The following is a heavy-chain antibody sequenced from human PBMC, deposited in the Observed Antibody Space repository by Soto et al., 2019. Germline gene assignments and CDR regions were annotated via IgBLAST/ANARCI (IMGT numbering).Heavy chain of an antibody. CDR1: GGSISSGGYS. CDR3: ASENRDYCGGDCYYFDF. Sequence: QLQLQESGSGLVKPSQTLSLTCAVSGGSISSGGYSWSWIRQPPGKGLEWIGYIYHSGSTYYNPSLKSRVTISVDRSTNHFSLKLSSVTAAATAVYYCASENRDYCGGDCYYFDFWGQGTLVTLSS. V-gene: IGHV4-30-2*01. D-gene: IGHD2-21*02. J-gene: IGHJ4*02. CDR2: IYHSGST.